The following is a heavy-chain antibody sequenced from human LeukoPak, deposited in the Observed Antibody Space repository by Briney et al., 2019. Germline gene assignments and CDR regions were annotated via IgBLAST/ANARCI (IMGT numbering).Heavy chain of an antibody. J-gene: IGHJ6*04. D-gene: IGHD5-18*01. Sequence: GGSLRLSCAASGFTFSSYSMHWVRQAPGKGLEWVSSISSSSSYIYYADSVKGRFTISRDNAKNSLYLQMNSLRAEDTAVYYCARVDTAMVPPYYYYGMDVWGKGTTVTVSS. V-gene: IGHV3-21*01. CDR2: ISSSSSYI. CDR3: ARVDTAMVPPYYYYGMDV. CDR1: GFTFSSYS.